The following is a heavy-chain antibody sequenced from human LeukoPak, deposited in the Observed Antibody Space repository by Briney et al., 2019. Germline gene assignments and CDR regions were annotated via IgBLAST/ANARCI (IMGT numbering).Heavy chain of an antibody. V-gene: IGHV3-48*03. CDR2: ISSSGSTI. CDR3: ARDQLSYYYDTLPFFYYGMGV. CDR1: GFTFSRYE. J-gene: IGHJ6*02. D-gene: IGHD3-22*01. Sequence: QPGGSLRLSCAASGFTFSRYEMNWVRQAPGKGLEWGSYISSSGSTIYYADSVKGRFTISRDNAKNSLYLQMNSLRAEDTAVYYCARDQLSYYYDTLPFFYYGMGVWGQGTTVTVSS.